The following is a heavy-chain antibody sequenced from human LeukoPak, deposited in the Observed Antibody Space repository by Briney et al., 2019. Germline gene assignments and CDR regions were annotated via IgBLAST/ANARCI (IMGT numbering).Heavy chain of an antibody. V-gene: IGHV4-4*02. CDR2: FHRSGSP. D-gene: IGHD1-14*01. CDR3: AREILGGFNPGAY. CDR1: LDSPTSNF. Sequence: SETLSLTCTVSLDSPTSNFWSWVRQPPEKGLEWIGEFHRSGSPNYNPSLQSRVTISIDRSRNQIALELSSVTAADTTVYYCAREILGGFNPGAYWGQGTLVTVSS. J-gene: IGHJ4*02.